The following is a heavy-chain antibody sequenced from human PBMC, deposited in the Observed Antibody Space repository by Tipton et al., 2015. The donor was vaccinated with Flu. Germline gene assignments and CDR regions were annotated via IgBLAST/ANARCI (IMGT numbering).Heavy chain of an antibody. CDR1: GGSISSYY. CDR3: AREKEGATSAFDI. D-gene: IGHD1-26*01. Sequence: TLSLTCTVSGGSISSYYWSWIRQPPGKGLEWIGYIYYSGSTNYNPSLKSRVTISVDTSKNQFSLKLSSVTAADTAVYYCAREKEGATSAFDIWGQGTMVTVSS. V-gene: IGHV4-59*01. CDR2: IYYSGST. J-gene: IGHJ3*02.